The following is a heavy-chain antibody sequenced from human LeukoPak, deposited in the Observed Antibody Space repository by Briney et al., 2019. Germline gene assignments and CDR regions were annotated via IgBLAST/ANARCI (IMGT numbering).Heavy chain of an antibody. Sequence: PSETLSLTCAVYGGSFSGYYWSWIRQPPGKGLEWIGEINHSGSTNYNSSLKSRVTISVDTSKNQFSLKLSSVTAADTAVYYCARRRLGYCSGGSCYLDYWGQGTLVTVSS. CDR1: GGSFSGYY. D-gene: IGHD2-15*01. V-gene: IGHV4-34*01. J-gene: IGHJ4*02. CDR2: INHSGST. CDR3: ARRRLGYCSGGSCYLDY.